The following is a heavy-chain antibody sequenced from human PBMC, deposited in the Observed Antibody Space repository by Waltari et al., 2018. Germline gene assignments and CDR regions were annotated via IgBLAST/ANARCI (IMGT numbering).Heavy chain of an antibody. J-gene: IGHJ3*02. CDR1: GFTFGNYA. Sequence: EVQLLESGGGLVPPGGSLRLSCIASGFTFGNYAMNWVRRFPGRWLEWVSRLSCSAALTDYADSVKGRFIISRENSKNTLFLQMNSLRAEDTAIYYCAKDLTGWGAFDIWGQGTMVTVSS. V-gene: IGHV3-23*01. D-gene: IGHD1-20*01. CDR2: LSCSAALT. CDR3: AKDLTGWGAFDI.